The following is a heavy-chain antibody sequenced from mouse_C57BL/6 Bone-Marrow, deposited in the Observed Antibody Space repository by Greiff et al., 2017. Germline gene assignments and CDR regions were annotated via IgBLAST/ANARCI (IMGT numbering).Heavy chain of an antibody. CDR2: ISDGGSYT. V-gene: IGHV5-4*01. CDR3: ARDRSFFDY. D-gene: IGHD1-1*01. Sequence: DVKLVESGGGLVKPGGSLKLSCAASGFTFSSYAMSWVRQTPGKRLEWVATISDGGSYTYYPDNVKGRFTISRDNAKNNLYLQMRHLKSEDTAMYYCARDRSFFDYWGQGTTLTVSS. CDR1: GFTFSSYA. J-gene: IGHJ2*01.